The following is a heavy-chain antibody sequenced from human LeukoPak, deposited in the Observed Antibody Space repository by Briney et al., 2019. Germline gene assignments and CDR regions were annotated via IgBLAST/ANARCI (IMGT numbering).Heavy chain of an antibody. V-gene: IGHV3-48*03. CDR2: VSSGDGTI. CDR1: GFRLRSHE. CDR3: ASDAADSNFLNWFDP. J-gene: IGHJ5*02. Sequence: GGSLGLSCSASGFRLRSHEMNWVRQAPGKGLEWVSYVSSGDGTIYYADSVKGRFTISRDDAKNSVYLQMNNLRVEDTAVYYCASDAADSNFLNWFDPWGQGTLVIVSS. D-gene: IGHD4-11*01.